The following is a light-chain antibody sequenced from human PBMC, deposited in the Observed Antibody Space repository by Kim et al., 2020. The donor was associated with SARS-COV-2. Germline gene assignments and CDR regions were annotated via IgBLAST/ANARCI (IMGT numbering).Light chain of an antibody. CDR2: DVT. V-gene: IGLV2-14*03. Sequence: QSALTQPASVSGSPGQSITISCTGTSSDIGGYNYVSWYQQHPGKAPKLLIYDVTKWPSGVSNRFSGSKSGNTASLTISGLQAEDEADYYCSSYTSSKTWVFGGGTSLTVL. J-gene: IGLJ3*02. CDR1: SSDIGGYNY. CDR3: SSYTSSKTWV.